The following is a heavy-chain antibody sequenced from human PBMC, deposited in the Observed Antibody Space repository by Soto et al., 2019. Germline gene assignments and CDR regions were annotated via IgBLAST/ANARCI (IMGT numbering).Heavy chain of an antibody. V-gene: IGHV3-23*01. Sequence: GGSLRLSCAASGFTFSSYAMSWVRQAPGKGLEWVSAISGSGGSTYYADSVKGRFTISRDNSKNTLYLQMNSLRAEDTAVYYCAKDDMVRGPTGGVPYFDYWGQGTLVTVSS. CDR3: AKDDMVRGPTGGVPYFDY. CDR1: GFTFSSYA. D-gene: IGHD3-10*01. J-gene: IGHJ4*02. CDR2: ISGSGGST.